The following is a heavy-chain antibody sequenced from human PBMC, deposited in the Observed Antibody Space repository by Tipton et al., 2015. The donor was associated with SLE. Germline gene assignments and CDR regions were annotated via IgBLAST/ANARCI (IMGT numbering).Heavy chain of an antibody. J-gene: IGHJ6*03. Sequence: TLSLTCAVYGGSISSYYWGWIRQPPGKGLEWIGSIYYSGSTYYNPSLKSRVTISVDTSKNQFSLKLSSVTAADTAVYYCASSNLGYYYYYMDVWGKGTTVTVSS. CDR2: IYYSGST. D-gene: IGHD7-27*01. CDR3: ASSNLGYYYYYMDV. V-gene: IGHV4-39*01. CDR1: GGSISSYY.